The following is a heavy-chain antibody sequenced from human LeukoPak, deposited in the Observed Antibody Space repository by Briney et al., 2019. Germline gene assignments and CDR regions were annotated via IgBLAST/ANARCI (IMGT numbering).Heavy chain of an antibody. J-gene: IGHJ6*03. V-gene: IGHV1-69*05. CDR2: VIPFFATA. CDR3: ATEGRIRGVLPHFYYMDV. CDR1: GGSFSTYA. D-gene: IGHD3-10*01. Sequence: ASVKVSCKASGGSFSTYALSWVRQAPGQGPEWMGGVIPFFATAEYAQKFQGRVTITTDESTDTVYMELSSLRSEDTAVYYCATEGRIRGVLPHFYYMDVWGKGTTVTVSS.